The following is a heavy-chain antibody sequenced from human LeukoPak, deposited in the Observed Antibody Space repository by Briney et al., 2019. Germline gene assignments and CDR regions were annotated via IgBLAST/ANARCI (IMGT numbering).Heavy chain of an antibody. Sequence: GASVKVSCTASGDSFSSYAITWVRQAPGQGLEWLGRVIPIFGTANYPQKFQGRVTITADIFSSTVYIEMTNLTSDDTAVYFCAKQGAVRQDYYMDVWGNGTTVTVSS. J-gene: IGHJ6*03. V-gene: IGHV1-69*06. CDR3: AKQGAVRQDYYMDV. CDR1: GDSFSSYA. D-gene: IGHD3-16*01. CDR2: VIPIFGTA.